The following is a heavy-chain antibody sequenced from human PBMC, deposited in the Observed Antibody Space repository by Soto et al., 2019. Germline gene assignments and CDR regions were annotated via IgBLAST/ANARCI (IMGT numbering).Heavy chain of an antibody. J-gene: IGHJ6*02. CDR1: GYIFTDYY. V-gene: IGHV1-2*06. CDR3: ARGKGATTYRYGMDV. D-gene: IGHD1-26*01. CDR2: INPNSGGT. Sequence: VKVSCKASGYIFTDYYMHWVRQAPGQELGWMGRINPNSGGTNYAQKFQGRVTMTRDTSISTAYTELSSLRSEDTATYYCARGKGATTYRYGMDVWGQGTTVTVSS.